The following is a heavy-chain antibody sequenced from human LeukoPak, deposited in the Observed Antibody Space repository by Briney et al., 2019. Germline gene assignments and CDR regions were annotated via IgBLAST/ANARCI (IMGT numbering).Heavy chain of an antibody. Sequence: GGSLRLSCAASGFTVSSNYMSWVRQAPGKGLEWVANIKQDGSEKYYVDSVKDRFTISRDNAKNSLYLQMNSLRVEDTAVYYCARNVYRTFDSWDQGTLVTVSS. D-gene: IGHD1-14*01. CDR1: GFTVSSNY. CDR3: ARNVYRTFDS. V-gene: IGHV3-7*01. J-gene: IGHJ4*02. CDR2: IKQDGSEK.